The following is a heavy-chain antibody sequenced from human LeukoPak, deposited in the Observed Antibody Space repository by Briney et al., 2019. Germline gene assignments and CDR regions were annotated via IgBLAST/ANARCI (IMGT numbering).Heavy chain of an antibody. CDR2: IYYSGST. D-gene: IGHD1-26*01. J-gene: IGHJ4*02. V-gene: IGHV4-39*07. CDR1: GDFIRRGSYF. Sequence: PSQTLSLTCTVSGDFIRRGSYFWSWIRQPPGKGLEWIGSIYYSGSTYYNPSLKSRVTISVDTSKNQFSLKLSSVTAEDTAVYYCAKEYGIVGATSRYNYWGQGTLVTVSS. CDR3: AKEYGIVGATSRYNY.